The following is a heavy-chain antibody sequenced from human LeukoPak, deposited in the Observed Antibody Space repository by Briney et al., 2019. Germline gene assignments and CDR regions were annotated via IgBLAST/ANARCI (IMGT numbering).Heavy chain of an antibody. CDR2: IIPILGIA. CDR3: ATLGNYYDSSGYGQNY. Sequence: SVKVSCKASGGTFSSYAISWVRQAPGQGLKWMGRIIPILGIANYAQKFQGRVTITADKSTSTAYMELSSLRSEDTAVYYCATLGNYYDSSGYGQNYWGQGTLVTVSS. J-gene: IGHJ4*02. V-gene: IGHV1-69*04. D-gene: IGHD3-22*01. CDR1: GGTFSSYA.